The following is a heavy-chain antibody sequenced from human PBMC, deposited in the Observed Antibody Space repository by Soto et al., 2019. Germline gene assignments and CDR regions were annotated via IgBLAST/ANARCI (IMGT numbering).Heavy chain of an antibody. Sequence: QVQLVESGGGVVQPGRSLRLSCAASGFTFSSYGMHWVRQAPGKGLEWVAVISYDGSNKYYADSVKGRFTISRDNSKNTLYLQMNSLRAEDTAVYYCAKGHGDDATTFDYWGQGTLVTVSS. J-gene: IGHJ4*02. D-gene: IGHD4-17*01. CDR1: GFTFSSYG. CDR2: ISYDGSNK. CDR3: AKGHGDDATTFDY. V-gene: IGHV3-30*18.